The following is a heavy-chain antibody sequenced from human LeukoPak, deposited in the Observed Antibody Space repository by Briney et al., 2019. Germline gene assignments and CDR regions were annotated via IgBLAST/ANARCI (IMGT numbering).Heavy chain of an antibody. CDR1: GGSFSGYY. CDR2: INHSGST. CDR3: AREGVPALGFDP. J-gene: IGHJ5*02. D-gene: IGHD2-2*01. Sequence: KPSETLSLTCAVYGGSFSGYYWSWIRQPPGKGLEWIGEINHSGSTNYNPSLKSRVTISVDTSKNQFSLKLSSVTAADTAVYYCAREGVPALGFDPWGQGTLVTVSS. V-gene: IGHV4-34*01.